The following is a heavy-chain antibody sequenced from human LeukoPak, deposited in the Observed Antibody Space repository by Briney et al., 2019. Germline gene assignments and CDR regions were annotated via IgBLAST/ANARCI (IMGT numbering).Heavy chain of an antibody. D-gene: IGHD1-26*01. V-gene: IGHV3-74*01. J-gene: IGHJ3*02. CDR3: ARVSGSYKDDAFDI. Sequence: TGGSLRLSCAASGFTFSSYWMHWVRHAPGKGLVWVSRIDSDGSSTSYADSVKGRFTISRDNAKNTLYLQMNSLRAEDTAVYYCARVSGSYKDDAFDIWGQGTMVTVSS. CDR2: IDSDGSST. CDR1: GFTFSSYW.